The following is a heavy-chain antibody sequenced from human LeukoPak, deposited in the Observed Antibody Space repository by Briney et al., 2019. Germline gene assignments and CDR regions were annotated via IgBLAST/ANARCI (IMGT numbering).Heavy chain of an antibody. CDR3: QRTAYEILTAWDPKTFDY. D-gene: IGHD3-9*01. CDR1: GFTFSSFV. Sequence: GGSLRLSCAASGFTFSSFVMHWVRQAPGKGLEWVAVISYDGSNKYYADSVKGRFTISRDNPKHTLYLQMNSLRTEDTAVYYWQRTAYEILTAWDPKTFDYWGQGALVTVSS. J-gene: IGHJ4*02. CDR2: ISYDGSNK. V-gene: IGHV3-30-3*01.